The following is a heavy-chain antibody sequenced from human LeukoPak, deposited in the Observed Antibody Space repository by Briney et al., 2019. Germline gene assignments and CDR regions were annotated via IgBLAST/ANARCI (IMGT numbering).Heavy chain of an antibody. V-gene: IGHV4-39*07. CDR2: IYYSGST. CDR3: VRTNPWDLTYYFDY. CDR1: GGSISSSSYY. D-gene: IGHD1-14*01. J-gene: IGHJ4*02. Sequence: SETLSLTCTVSGGSISSSSYYWGWIRQPPGKGLEWIGSIYYSGSTYYNPSLKSRVTISVDTSKNQFSLRLTSVTAADTAVYYCVRTNPWDLTYYFDYWGQGTLVTVSS.